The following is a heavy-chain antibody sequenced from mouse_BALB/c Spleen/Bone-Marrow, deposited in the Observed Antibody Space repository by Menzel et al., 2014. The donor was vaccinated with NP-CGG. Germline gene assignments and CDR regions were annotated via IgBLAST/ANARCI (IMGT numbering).Heavy chain of an antibody. CDR2: ISSGGSSS. CDR1: GFTFSSYA. J-gene: IGHJ3*01. V-gene: IGHV5-9-4*01. CDR3: VREGAY. Sequence: EVHLVESGGGLVKPGGSLKVSCAASGFTFSSYAMSWVRQSPEKRLEWVAEISSGGSSSYYPDTVTGRFTISRDNAKNSLNLEMSSLRSEDTAMYYCVREGAYWGQGTLVTVSA.